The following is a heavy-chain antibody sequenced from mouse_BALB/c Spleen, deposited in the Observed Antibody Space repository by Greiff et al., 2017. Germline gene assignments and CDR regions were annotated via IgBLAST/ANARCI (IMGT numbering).Heavy chain of an antibody. V-gene: IGHV5-9-4*01. D-gene: IGHD1-2*01. CDR1: GFTFSSYA. Sequence: EVQLVESGGGLVKPGGSLKLSCAASGFTFSSYAMSWVRQSPEKRLEWVAEISSGGSYTYYPDTVTGRFTISRDNAKNTLYLEMSSLRSEDTAMYYCARFITTATRYFDVWGAGTTVTVSS. CDR2: ISSGGSYT. CDR3: ARFITTATRYFDV. J-gene: IGHJ1*01.